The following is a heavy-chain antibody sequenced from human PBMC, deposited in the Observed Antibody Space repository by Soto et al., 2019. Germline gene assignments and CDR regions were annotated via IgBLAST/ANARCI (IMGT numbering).Heavy chain of an antibody. CDR2: INAGNGNT. Sequence: ASVKVSCKASGYTFTSYAMHWVRQAPGQRLEWMGWINAGNGNTKYSQKFQGRVTITRDTSASTAYMELSSLRSGDTAVYYCARSNVLTGYYGYYYYMDVWGKGTTVTVSS. CDR1: GYTFTSYA. J-gene: IGHJ6*03. CDR3: ARSNVLTGYYGYYYYMDV. V-gene: IGHV1-3*01. D-gene: IGHD3-9*01.